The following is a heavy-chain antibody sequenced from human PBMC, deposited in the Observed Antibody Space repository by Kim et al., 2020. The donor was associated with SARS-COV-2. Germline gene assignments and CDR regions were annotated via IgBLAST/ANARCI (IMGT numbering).Heavy chain of an antibody. V-gene: IGHV3-33*01. J-gene: IGHJ6*02. CDR1: GFTFSSYG. Sequence: GGSLRLSCAASGFTFSSYGMHWVRQAPGKGREWVAVIWYDGSNKYYADSVKGRFTTSRDNSKNTLYLQMNSLRAEDTAVYYCARDTRNYYGMDVWGQGTTVTVSS. CDR3: ARDTRNYYGMDV. CDR2: IWYDGSNK.